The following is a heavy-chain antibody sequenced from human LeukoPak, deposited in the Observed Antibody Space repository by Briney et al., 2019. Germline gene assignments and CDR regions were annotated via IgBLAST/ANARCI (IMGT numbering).Heavy chain of an antibody. CDR2: ISYDGSNK. CDR3: AKDRGSWRRYSGYDLEVYFDY. V-gene: IGHV3-30*18. CDR1: GFTFSNYG. D-gene: IGHD5-12*01. J-gene: IGHJ4*02. Sequence: GGSLRLSCAASGFTFSNYGMHWVRQAPGKGLEWVAVISYDGSNKYYADSVKGRFTISRDNSKNTLYLQMNSLRAEDTAVYYCAKDRGSWRRYSGYDLEVYFDYWGQGTLVTVSS.